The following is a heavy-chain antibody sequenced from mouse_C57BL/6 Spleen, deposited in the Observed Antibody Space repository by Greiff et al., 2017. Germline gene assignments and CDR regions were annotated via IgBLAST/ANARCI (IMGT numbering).Heavy chain of an antibody. V-gene: IGHV1-72*01. CDR2: IDPNSGGT. J-gene: IGHJ3*01. Sequence: QVQLKQPGAELVKPGASVKLSCKASGYTFTSYWMHWVKQRPGRGLEWIGRIDPNSGGTKYNEKFKSKATLTVDKPSSTAYMQLSSLTSEDSAVYYCARERDDYDRRTWCAYWGQGTLVTVSA. CDR3: ARERDDYDRRTWCAY. D-gene: IGHD2-4*01. CDR1: GYTFTSYW.